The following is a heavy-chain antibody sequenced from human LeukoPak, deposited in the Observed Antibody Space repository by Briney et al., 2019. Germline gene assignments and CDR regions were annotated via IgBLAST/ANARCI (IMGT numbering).Heavy chain of an antibody. CDR1: GFTFSSYA. D-gene: IGHD2-2*01. CDR2: ISSSGGST. CDR3: ARGYCSSTSCYVSDY. Sequence: PGGSLRLSCAASGFTFSSYAMNWVRQAPGKGLEYVSAISSSGGSTSYANSVEGRFIISRDNSKNTLYLQMGSLRPDDMAVYYCARGYCSSTSCYVSDYWGQGTLVTVSS. J-gene: IGHJ4*02. V-gene: IGHV3-64*01.